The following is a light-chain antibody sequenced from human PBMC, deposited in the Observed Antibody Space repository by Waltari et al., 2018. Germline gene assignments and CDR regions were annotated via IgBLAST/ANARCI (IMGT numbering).Light chain of an antibody. CDR1: SSAVGGSNF. V-gene: IGLV2-8*01. CDR2: DVR. Sequence: QSALTQPPSASGSPGQSVTISCTGTSSAVGGSNFVSWYQHHPGRAPKLLIYDVRKRPSGVPDRFSGSKSGNTASLTVSGLQAEDEGDYYCSSYAGSNNILFGGGTKVTVL. J-gene: IGLJ2*01. CDR3: SSYAGSNNIL.